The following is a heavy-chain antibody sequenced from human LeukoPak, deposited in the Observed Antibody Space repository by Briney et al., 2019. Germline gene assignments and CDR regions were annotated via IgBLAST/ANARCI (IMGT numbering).Heavy chain of an antibody. D-gene: IGHD2-2*02. Sequence: SETLSLTCTVSGGSISSSSYYWGWIRQPPGKGLEWIGYIYHSGSTYYNPSLKSRVTISVDRSKNQFSLKLSSVTAADTAVYYCASLCSSTSCYKGDYWGQGTLVTVSS. CDR2: IYHSGST. J-gene: IGHJ4*02. V-gene: IGHV4-39*07. CDR3: ASLCSSTSCYKGDY. CDR1: GGSISSSSYY.